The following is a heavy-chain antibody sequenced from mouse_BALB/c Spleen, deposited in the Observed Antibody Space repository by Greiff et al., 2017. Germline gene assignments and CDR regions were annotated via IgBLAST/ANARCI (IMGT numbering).Heavy chain of an antibody. CDR3: AREYGNYGDYAMDY. V-gene: IGHV1-67*01. D-gene: IGHD2-10*02. CDR2: ISTYYGNT. CDR1: GYTFTDYA. Sequence: QVHVKQSGPELVRPGVSVKISCKGSGYTFTDYAMHWVKQSHAKSLEWIGVISTYYGNTNYNQKFKGKATMTVDKSSSTAYMELARLTSEDSAIYYCAREYGNYGDYAMDYWGQGTSVTVSS. J-gene: IGHJ4*01.